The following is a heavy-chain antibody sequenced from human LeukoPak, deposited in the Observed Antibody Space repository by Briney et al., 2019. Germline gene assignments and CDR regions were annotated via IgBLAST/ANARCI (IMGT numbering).Heavy chain of an antibody. CDR2: IYYSGST. Sequence: PSETLSLTCTVSGGSISSYYWSWIRQPPGKGLEWIGYIYYSGSTNYNPSLKSRVTISVDTSKNHFSLKLSSVTAADTAVYYCARDLYGDFWSGYFDNWGQGTLVTVSS. CDR3: ARDLYGDFWSGYFDN. D-gene: IGHD3-3*01. V-gene: IGHV4-59*01. J-gene: IGHJ4*02. CDR1: GGSISSYY.